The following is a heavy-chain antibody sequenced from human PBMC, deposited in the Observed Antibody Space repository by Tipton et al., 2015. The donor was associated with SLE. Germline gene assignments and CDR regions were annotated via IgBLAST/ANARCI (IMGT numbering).Heavy chain of an antibody. J-gene: IGHJ4*02. D-gene: IGHD4-23*01. CDR2: INHSGST. Sequence: TLSLTCAVYGGSFSGYYWSWIRQPPGKGLELIGEINHSGSTNYNPSLKSRVTISVDTSKNKFSLKLSSVTAADTAVYYCARGLNLGWYEGGNSLGYWGQGTLVTVSS. CDR1: GGSFSGYY. CDR3: ARGLNLGWYEGGNSLGY. V-gene: IGHV4-34*01.